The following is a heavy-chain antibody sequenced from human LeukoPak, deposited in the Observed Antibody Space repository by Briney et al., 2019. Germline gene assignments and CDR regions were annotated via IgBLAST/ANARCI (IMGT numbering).Heavy chain of an antibody. Sequence: SETLSLTCAVYGGSFSGYYWSWIRQPPGKGLEWIGYIYYSGSTNYNPSLKSRVTISVDTSKNQFSLKLSSVTAADTAVYYCARDQGDGLDYWGQGTLVTVSS. CDR2: IYYSGST. CDR1: GGSFSGYY. J-gene: IGHJ4*02. V-gene: IGHV4-59*01. D-gene: IGHD5-24*01. CDR3: ARDQGDGLDY.